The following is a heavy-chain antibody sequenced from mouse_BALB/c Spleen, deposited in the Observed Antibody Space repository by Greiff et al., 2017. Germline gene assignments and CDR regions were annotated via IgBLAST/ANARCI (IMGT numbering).Heavy chain of an antibody. Sequence: VQLQQSGPGLVQPSQSLSITCTVSGFSLTSYGVHWVRQSPGKGLEWMGVIGSGESTDNNAAFISRMGISKANSKCQVFFKKNSLQANDTAIDYCGSNRGRPYYLDYWGQGTTLTVSS. V-gene: IGHV2-2*02. J-gene: IGHJ2*01. CDR2: IGSGEST. D-gene: IGHD3-3*01. CDR1: GFSLTSYG. CDR3: GSNRGRPYYLDY.